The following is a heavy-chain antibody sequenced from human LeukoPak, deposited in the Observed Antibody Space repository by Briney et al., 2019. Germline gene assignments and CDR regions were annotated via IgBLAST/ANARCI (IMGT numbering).Heavy chain of an antibody. V-gene: IGHV4-34*01. J-gene: IGHJ5*02. CDR3: ARARMVRGVPGTSNWFDP. CDR1: GGPFSGYY. CDR2: INHSGST. D-gene: IGHD3-10*01. Sequence: SETLSLTCAVYGGPFSGYYWSWIRQPPGKGLEWTGEINHSGSTNYNPSLKSRVTMSLDTSKNQFSLKLSSVTAADTAVYYCARARMVRGVPGTSNWFDPWGQGTLVTVSS.